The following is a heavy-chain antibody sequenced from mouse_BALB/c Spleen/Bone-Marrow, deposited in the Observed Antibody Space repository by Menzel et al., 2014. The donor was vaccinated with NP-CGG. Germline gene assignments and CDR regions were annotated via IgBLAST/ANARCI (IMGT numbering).Heavy chain of an antibody. CDR3: AREGYDPWFAY. V-gene: IGHV1-7*01. D-gene: IGHD2-14*01. J-gene: IGHJ3*01. CDR1: GYTSTSYW. CDR2: INPSTGYT. Sequence: VQLQQSGAELAKPGASVKMSCKASGYTSTSYWMHWVKQRPGQGLEWIGYINPSTGYTEYNQKFKDKATLTADKSSSTAYMQLSSLTSEDSAVYYCAREGYDPWFAYWGQGTLVTVSA.